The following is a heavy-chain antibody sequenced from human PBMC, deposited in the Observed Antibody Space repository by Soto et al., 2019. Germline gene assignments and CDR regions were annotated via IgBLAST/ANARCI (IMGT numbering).Heavy chain of an antibody. J-gene: IGHJ4*02. D-gene: IGHD3-16*02. CDR3: ARDRDYVWGSYRHTSDY. Sequence: QVQLVQSGAEVKKPGASVKVSCKASGYTFTSYGITWVRQAPGQGLEWMGGISAYNGDTNYAPKLQGRVTMTTDASTSTAYMDLRSLGSDDTALYYCARDRDYVWGSYRHTSDYWGQGTLLTVSS. CDR2: ISAYNGDT. CDR1: GYTFTSYG. V-gene: IGHV1-18*01.